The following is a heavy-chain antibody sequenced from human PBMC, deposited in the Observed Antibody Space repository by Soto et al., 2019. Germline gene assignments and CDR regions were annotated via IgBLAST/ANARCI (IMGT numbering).Heavy chain of an antibody. D-gene: IGHD2-2*01. V-gene: IGHV3-30-3*01. CDR1: GFTFSSYA. CDR2: ISYDGSSK. J-gene: IGHJ6*02. CDR3: ARDRGCSSTSCYGYYSYGMDV. Sequence: PGGSLRLSCAASGFTFSSYAMHWVRQAPGKGLEWVAVISYDGSSKYYADSVKGRFTISRDNSKNTLYLQMNSLRAEDTAVYYCARDRGCSSTSCYGYYSYGMDVWGQGTTVTVSS.